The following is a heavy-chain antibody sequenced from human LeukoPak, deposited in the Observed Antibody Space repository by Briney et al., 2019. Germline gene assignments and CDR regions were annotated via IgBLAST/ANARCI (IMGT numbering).Heavy chain of an antibody. CDR3: AKGIRSVIDWFKAGSYYGMDV. D-gene: IGHD3-9*01. CDR1: GFTFSSYA. J-gene: IGHJ6*02. Sequence: GSLRLSCAASGFTFSSYAMSWVRQAPGKGLEWVSAISGSGGSTYYADSVKGRFTISRDNSKNTLYLQMNSLRAEDTAVYYCAKGIRSVIDWFKAGSYYGMDVWGQGTTVTVSS. V-gene: IGHV3-23*01. CDR2: ISGSGGST.